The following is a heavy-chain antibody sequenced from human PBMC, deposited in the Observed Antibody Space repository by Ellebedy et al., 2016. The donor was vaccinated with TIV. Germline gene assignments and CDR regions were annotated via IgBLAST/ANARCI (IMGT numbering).Heavy chain of an antibody. CDR3: ARDMDGYAIDLRYFYP. V-gene: IGHV1-2*02. J-gene: IGHJ5*02. D-gene: IGHD5-24*01. Sequence: AASVKVSCKASGYTFTGYYIHWVRQAPGQWLEWMAWINPNSGGTNYAQKFQGRVTLTRDTSTSTAYMEMSSLIYDDKAVYYCARDMDGYAIDLRYFYPWGQGTQVTVSS. CDR1: GYTFTGYY. CDR2: INPNSGGT.